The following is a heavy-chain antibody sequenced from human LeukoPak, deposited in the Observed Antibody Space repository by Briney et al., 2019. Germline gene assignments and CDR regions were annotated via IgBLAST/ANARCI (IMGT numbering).Heavy chain of an antibody. V-gene: IGHV4-59*01. CDR2: IYDNGNT. Sequence: PSETLPLTCTVSGGSISGYFWSWIRQPPGKGLEWIGYIYDNGNTNYNSSLKSRVTMSVDMSKNQVSLKLTSVTAADTAVYYCARDPGSGTADDYIMDVWGQGTTVTVSS. D-gene: IGHD5-12*01. CDR3: ARDPGSGTADDYIMDV. J-gene: IGHJ6*02. CDR1: GGSISGYF.